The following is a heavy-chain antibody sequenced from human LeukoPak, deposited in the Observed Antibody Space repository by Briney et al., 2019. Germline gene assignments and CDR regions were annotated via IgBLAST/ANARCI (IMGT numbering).Heavy chain of an antibody. CDR1: GFTFSSYA. Sequence: GGSLRLSCAASGFTFSSYAMSWVRQAPGKGLEWVSGISGSGDNTYYADSVKGRFTISRDNSKNTLYLQMNSLRAEDTAVYYCAKLQYSSGWYPYFDYWGQGTLVAVSS. CDR2: ISGSGDNT. CDR3: AKLQYSSGWYPYFDY. J-gene: IGHJ4*02. D-gene: IGHD6-19*01. V-gene: IGHV3-23*01.